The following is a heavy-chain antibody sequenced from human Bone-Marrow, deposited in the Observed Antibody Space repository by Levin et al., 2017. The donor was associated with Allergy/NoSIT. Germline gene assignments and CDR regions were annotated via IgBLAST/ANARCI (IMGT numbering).Heavy chain of an antibody. CDR3: ARSKGYCSGGRCHYNFDY. CDR2: IYSAGVT. V-gene: IGHV3-53*01. D-gene: IGHD2-15*01. CDR1: GFTFSNNF. Sequence: LSLTCAASGFTFSNNFMSWVRQAPGKGLEWGSIIYSAGVTSYADSVKGRFTISRDNSKNTLYLQMDTLRVEDTAIYYCARSKGYCSGGRCHYNFDYWGQGTLVTVSS. J-gene: IGHJ4*02.